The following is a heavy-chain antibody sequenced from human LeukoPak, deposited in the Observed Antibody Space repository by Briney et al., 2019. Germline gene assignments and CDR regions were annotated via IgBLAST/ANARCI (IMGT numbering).Heavy chain of an antibody. Sequence: PSETLSLTCAVYGGSFSGYYWTWIRQPPGKGLEWIGEINHSGSANYNPSLKSRVTISVDTSKNQFSLKLSSVTAADTAVYYCARPATGYYFDYWGQGTLVTVSS. CDR3: ARPATGYYFDY. CDR2: INHSGSA. CDR1: GGSFSGYY. V-gene: IGHV4-34*01. J-gene: IGHJ4*02. D-gene: IGHD5-12*01.